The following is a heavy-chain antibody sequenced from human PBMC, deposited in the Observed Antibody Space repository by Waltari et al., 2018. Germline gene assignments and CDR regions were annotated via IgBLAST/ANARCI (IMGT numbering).Heavy chain of an antibody. D-gene: IGHD3-22*01. J-gene: IGHJ4*02. CDR1: GYTFTSYA. V-gene: IGHV1-69*06. CDR2: IIPIFGTA. CDR3: ARGKSYYYDSSGYWYFDY. Sequence: QVQLVQSGSELKKPGASVKVSCKASGYTFTSYAMNWVRQAPGQGLEWMGGIIPIFGTANYAQKFQGRVTITADKSTSTAYMELSSLRSEDTAVYYCARGKSYYYDSSGYWYFDYWGQGTLVTVSS.